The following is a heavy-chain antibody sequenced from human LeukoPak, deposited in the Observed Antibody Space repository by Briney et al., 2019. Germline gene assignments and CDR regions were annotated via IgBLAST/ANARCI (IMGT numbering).Heavy chain of an antibody. CDR2: IDPSDSYT. J-gene: IGHJ6*02. CDR3: ALTTYYDILTGYPNGMDV. D-gene: IGHD3-9*01. V-gene: IGHV5-10-1*01. Sequence: GESLKISCKGSGYSFTSYWISWVRQMPGKGLEWMGRIDPSDSYTNYSPSFQGHVTISADKSISTAYLQWGSLKASDTAMYYCALTTYYDILTGYPNGMDVWGQGTTVTVSS. CDR1: GYSFTSYW.